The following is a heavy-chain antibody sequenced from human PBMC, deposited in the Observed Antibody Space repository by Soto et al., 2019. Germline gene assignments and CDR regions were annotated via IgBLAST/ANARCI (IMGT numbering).Heavy chain of an antibody. Sequence: EVQLVESGGGLVQPGGSLRLSCAASGFTVSNNYMNWVRQAPGKGLEWVSVIYSGGDTYYADSVKGRFTISRDNSKNTLSLQMNSLRAEDTAISYCATHPSSGYWGQGTLVTVSS. CDR1: GFTVSNNY. CDR2: IYSGGDT. D-gene: IGHD6-25*01. CDR3: ATHPSSGY. J-gene: IGHJ4*02. V-gene: IGHV3-66*01.